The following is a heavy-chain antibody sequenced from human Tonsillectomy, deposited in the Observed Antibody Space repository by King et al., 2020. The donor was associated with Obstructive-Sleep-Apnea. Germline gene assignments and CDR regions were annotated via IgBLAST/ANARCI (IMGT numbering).Heavy chain of an antibody. J-gene: IGHJ2*01. CDR3: ARELGADWYFDL. Sequence: QLQESGPGLVKPSETLSLTCTVSGYSISSGYYWGWIRQPPGKGLEWIGSIYHSGSTYYNPSLKSRVTISVDTSKNQFSLKLSSVTAADTAVYYCARELGADWYFDLWGRGTLVTVSS. CDR1: GYSISSGYY. CDR2: IYHSGST. D-gene: IGHD1-26*01. V-gene: IGHV4-38-2*02.